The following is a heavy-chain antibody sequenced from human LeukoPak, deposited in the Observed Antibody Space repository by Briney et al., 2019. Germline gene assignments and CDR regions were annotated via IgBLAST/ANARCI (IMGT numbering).Heavy chain of an antibody. Sequence: PGGALRLSCAASGFTFRNFWMSWVRQAPGRGLEWVANIHPEGNEKYHVESVKGRFTISRDNAKSSLFLQMNGLRAEDTAVYYCARGDAFSGDHWGQGTLVTVSS. CDR3: ARGDAFSGDH. CDR2: IHPEGNEK. CDR1: GFTFRNFW. V-gene: IGHV3-7*04. J-gene: IGHJ4*02.